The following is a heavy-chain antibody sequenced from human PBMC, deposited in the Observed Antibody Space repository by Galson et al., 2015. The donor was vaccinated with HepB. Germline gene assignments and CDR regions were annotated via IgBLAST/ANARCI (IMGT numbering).Heavy chain of an antibody. Sequence: SLRLSCAASGFTFNSYWMHWVRQAPGKGLVWVSRIHSDGSRTSYADSVRGRFTISRDNAKNTLYLHMNSLGAEDTAVYYCARGYEISSDYYPFDNWGQGTLVTVSS. CDR1: GFTFNSYW. D-gene: IGHD3-22*01. V-gene: IGHV3-74*01. J-gene: IGHJ4*02. CDR3: ARGYEISSDYYPFDN. CDR2: IHSDGSRT.